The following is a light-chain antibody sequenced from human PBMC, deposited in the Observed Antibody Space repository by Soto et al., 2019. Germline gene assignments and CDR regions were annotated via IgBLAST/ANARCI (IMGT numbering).Light chain of an antibody. CDR1: QVFLYSSNNKNY. J-gene: IGKJ1*01. CDR3: QQYYTTPWT. V-gene: IGKV4-1*01. Sequence: ILMTQSTDSLAVSLGGMSAINCKSSQVFLYSSNNKNYLAWYQQKPGQPPKALIYWASTRESGVPDRFSGSGSGTDFTLTISSLQAEDVAVYYCQQYYTTPWTFGQGTKVDIK. CDR2: WAS.